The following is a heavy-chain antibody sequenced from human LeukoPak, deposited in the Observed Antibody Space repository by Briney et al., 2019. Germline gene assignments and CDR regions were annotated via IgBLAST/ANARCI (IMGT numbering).Heavy chain of an antibody. CDR3: ARGSWFDAFDI. J-gene: IGHJ3*02. D-gene: IGHD6-13*01. CDR2: IYHSGST. V-gene: IGHV4-38-2*02. Sequence: PSETLSLTCTVSGYSISSGYYWGWIRQPPGKGLEWIGSIYHSGSTYYNPSLKSRVTISVDTSKNQFSLKLSSVTAADTAVYYCARGSWFDAFDIWGQGTMVTVSS. CDR1: GYSISSGYY.